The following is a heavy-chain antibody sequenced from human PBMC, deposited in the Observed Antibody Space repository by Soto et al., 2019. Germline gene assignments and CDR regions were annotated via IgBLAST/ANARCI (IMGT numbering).Heavy chain of an antibody. CDR2: INPNSGST. V-gene: IGHV1-46*01. CDR1: GYTFTSYY. Sequence: VASVKVSCKASGYTFTSYYMHWVRQAPGQGLEWMGIINPNSGSTNYAQKFQGRVTITADESTSTAYMELSSLRSEDTAVYYCARDLGGGYSYGYVYYYYGMDVWGQGTTVTVSS. J-gene: IGHJ6*02. CDR3: ARDLGGGYSYGYVYYYYGMDV. D-gene: IGHD5-18*01.